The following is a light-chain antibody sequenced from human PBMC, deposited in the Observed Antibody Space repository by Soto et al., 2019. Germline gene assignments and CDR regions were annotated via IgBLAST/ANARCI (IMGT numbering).Light chain of an antibody. CDR1: QSVSSSF. J-gene: IGKJ2*01. V-gene: IGKV3-20*01. CDR3: QQYGSSSV. CDR2: GAS. Sequence: EIVLTQSPGTLSLSPGDRAKLSCRASQSVSSSFLAWYQQKPGQAPRLLIYGASSRATGISDRFRGSGSGTDFTLTISRLEPEDFAVYYCQQYGSSSVFDQGTKLEIK.